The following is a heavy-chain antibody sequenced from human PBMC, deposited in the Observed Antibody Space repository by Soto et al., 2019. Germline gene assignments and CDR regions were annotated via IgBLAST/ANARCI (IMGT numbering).Heavy chain of an antibody. J-gene: IGHJ6*03. Sequence: EVQLVESGGGLVQPGGSLRLSCAASGFTVSSNYMSWVRQAPGKGLEWVSVIYSGGSTYYADSVKGRFTISRHNSKNTLYLQMNSLSAEDTAVYYCARHTVTRVPYYYYYMDVWGKGTTVTVSS. CDR3: ARHTVTRVPYYYYYMDV. V-gene: IGHV3-53*04. D-gene: IGHD4-4*01. CDR2: IYSGGST. CDR1: GFTVSSNY.